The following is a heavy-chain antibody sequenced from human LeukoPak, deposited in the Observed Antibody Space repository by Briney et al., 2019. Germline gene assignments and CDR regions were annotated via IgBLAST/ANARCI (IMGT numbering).Heavy chain of an antibody. J-gene: IGHJ4*02. CDR2: ISAYNGDT. Sequence: ASVKVSCKASSYTFTNYNISWVRQAPGQGLEWMGWISAYNGDTNYAQTLQGRVTMTTDTSTSTAYMELRSLKSDDTAMYYCARGGGSSYYDSNTYFDYWGQGTLVTVSS. CDR3: ARGGGSSYYDSNTYFDY. CDR1: SYTFTNYN. D-gene: IGHD3-22*01. V-gene: IGHV1-18*01.